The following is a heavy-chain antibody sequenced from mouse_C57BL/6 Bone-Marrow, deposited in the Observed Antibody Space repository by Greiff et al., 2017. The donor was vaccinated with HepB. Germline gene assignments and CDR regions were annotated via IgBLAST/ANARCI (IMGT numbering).Heavy chain of an antibody. CDR3: ARSLPYGGSYDWYVDI. J-gene: IGHJ1*03. V-gene: IGHV1-50*01. D-gene: IGHD1-1*01. Sequence: QVQLQQPGAELVKPGASVKLSCKASGYTFTSYWMQWVKQRPGQGLEWIGEIDPSDSYTNYNQKFKGKATLTVDTSSSTAYMQLSSLTSEDSAVYYGARSLPYGGSYDWYVDIWGTGTTVTVSS. CDR1: GYTFTSYW. CDR2: IDPSDSYT.